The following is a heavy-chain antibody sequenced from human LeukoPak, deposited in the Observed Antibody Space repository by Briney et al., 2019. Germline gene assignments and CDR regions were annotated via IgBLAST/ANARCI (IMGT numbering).Heavy chain of an antibody. V-gene: IGHV4-39*07. Sequence: SETLSLTCTVSGASISSTTYYWGWIRQPPRKGLEWIASIYYSGSTYYNPSLKSRVTISVDTSKNQFSLKLSSVTAADTAVYYCARLSGGVSYYDFWSGYLDSDYWGQGTLVTVSS. CDR2: IYYSGST. D-gene: IGHD3-3*01. CDR3: ARLSGGVSYYDFWSGYLDSDY. J-gene: IGHJ4*02. CDR1: GASISSTTYY.